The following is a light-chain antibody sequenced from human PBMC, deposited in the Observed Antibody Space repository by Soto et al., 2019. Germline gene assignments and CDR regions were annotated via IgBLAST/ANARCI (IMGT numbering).Light chain of an antibody. J-gene: IGKJ3*01. V-gene: IGKV3D-20*02. Sequence: EIVLTQSPGTLSLSPGERATLSCRASQSVSSSYLAWYQQKPGQAPRLLIYGASSRATGIPDRFSGSGSGTDFTLTIRGLEPEDFAVYYCQQRSNWPITFGPGTKVDI. CDR3: QQRSNWPIT. CDR1: QSVSSSY. CDR2: GAS.